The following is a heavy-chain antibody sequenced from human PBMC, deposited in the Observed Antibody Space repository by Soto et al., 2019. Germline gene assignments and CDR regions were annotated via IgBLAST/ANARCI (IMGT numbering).Heavy chain of an antibody. CDR2: IIPIFGTA. D-gene: IGHD2-2*01. J-gene: IGHJ6*02. V-gene: IGHV1-69*01. CDR3: ARVISTPLYYYYGMDV. Sequence: QVQLVQSGAEVKKPGSSVKVSCKASGGTFSSYAISWVRQAPGQGLEWMGGIIPIFGTANYAQKFQGRVTITADESTSTAYMELSSLRSDDTAVYYCARVISTPLYYYYGMDVWGQGTTVTVSS. CDR1: GGTFSSYA.